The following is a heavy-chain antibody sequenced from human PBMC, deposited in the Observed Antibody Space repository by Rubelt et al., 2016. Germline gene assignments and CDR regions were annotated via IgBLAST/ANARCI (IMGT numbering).Heavy chain of an antibody. CDR2: IIPIFGTA. CDR3: ARSIRATYYDFWSGFDY. D-gene: IGHD3-3*01. V-gene: IGHV1-69*01. J-gene: IGHJ4*02. Sequence: KKPGSSVKVSCKASGGTFSSYAISWVRQAPGQGLEWMGGIIPIFGTANYAQKFQGRVTITADESTSTAYMELSSLRSEDTAVYYCARSIRATYYDFWSGFDYWGQGTLVTVSS. CDR1: GGTFSSYA.